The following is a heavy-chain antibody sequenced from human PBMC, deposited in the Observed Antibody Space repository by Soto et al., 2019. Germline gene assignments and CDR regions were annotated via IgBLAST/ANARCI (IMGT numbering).Heavy chain of an antibody. CDR2: VHYDGTKK. CDR3: ARETSYDFWSGPQTMDV. CDR1: GFTFSSYV. D-gene: IGHD3-3*01. J-gene: IGHJ6*02. Sequence: QVQLVESGGGVVQPVTSLRLSCAPSGFTFSSYVMHWVRQAPGKGLERVAVVHYDGTKKYYADSVRGRFTISRDNSENILDLQMNSLRPDDTAVYFCARETSYDFWSGPQTMDVWGQGTTVTVSS. V-gene: IGHV3-33*01.